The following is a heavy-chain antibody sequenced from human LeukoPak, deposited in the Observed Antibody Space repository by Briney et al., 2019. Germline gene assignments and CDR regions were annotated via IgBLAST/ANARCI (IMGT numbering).Heavy chain of an antibody. Sequence: GGSLRLSCAASGFTFSIYSMNWVRQAPGKGLEWVSSISSSSSYIYYADSVKGRLTISRDNAKNSLYLQMNSLRAEDTAVYYCARRRGSDYYDSSGPSDYWGQGTLVTVSS. D-gene: IGHD3-22*01. CDR1: GFTFSIYS. CDR2: ISSSSSYI. CDR3: ARRRGSDYYDSSGPSDY. J-gene: IGHJ4*02. V-gene: IGHV3-21*01.